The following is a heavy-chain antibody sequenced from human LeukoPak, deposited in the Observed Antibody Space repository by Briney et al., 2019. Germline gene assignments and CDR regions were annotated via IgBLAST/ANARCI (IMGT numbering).Heavy chain of an antibody. J-gene: IGHJ6*02. Sequence: SETLSLTCTVSGGSISSYYWSWIRQPPGKGLERIGYFYYSGSTNYNPSLKSRVTISVDTSKNQFSLKLSSVTAADTAVYYCARDSGYSSGWGYYYGMDVWGQGTTVTVSS. CDR1: GGSISSYY. V-gene: IGHV4-59*01. D-gene: IGHD6-19*01. CDR3: ARDSGYSSGWGYYYGMDV. CDR2: FYYSGST.